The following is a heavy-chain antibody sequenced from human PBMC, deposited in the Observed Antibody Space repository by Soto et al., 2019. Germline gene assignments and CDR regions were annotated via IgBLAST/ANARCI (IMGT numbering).Heavy chain of an antibody. CDR1: GGTFSSYA. Sequence: SVKVSCKASGGTFSSYAISWVRQAPGQGLEWMGGIIPIFGTANYAQKFQGRVTITADESTSTAYMELSSLRSEDTAVYYCARGGYGSGSYLDYYYGMDVWGQGTTVTVSS. V-gene: IGHV1-69*13. D-gene: IGHD3-10*01. J-gene: IGHJ6*02. CDR2: IIPIFGTA. CDR3: ARGGYGSGSYLDYYYGMDV.